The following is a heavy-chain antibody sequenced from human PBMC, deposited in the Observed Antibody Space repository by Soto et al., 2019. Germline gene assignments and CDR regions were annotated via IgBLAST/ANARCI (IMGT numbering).Heavy chain of an antibody. V-gene: IGHV3-21*01. CDR2: ISSSSSYI. CDR1: GFTFSSYS. Sequence: EVQLVESGGGLVKPGGSLRLSCAASGFTFSSYSMNWVRQAPGKGLEWVSSISSSSSYIYYADSVKGRFTISRDNAKNSLYLQMNSLRAEDTAVYYCASCIAAMNGMDVWGQGTTVTVSS. J-gene: IGHJ6*02. CDR3: ASCIAAMNGMDV. D-gene: IGHD6-25*01.